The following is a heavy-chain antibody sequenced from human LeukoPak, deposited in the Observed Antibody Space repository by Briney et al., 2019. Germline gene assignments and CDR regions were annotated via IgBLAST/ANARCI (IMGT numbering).Heavy chain of an antibody. CDR3: AKVPTSHYDSSGYPKGWFNT. Sequence: GGSLRLSCAASGFTFSSYAMNWVRQAPGKGLEWVSGLRGNGGSTYYADSVKDRFTTSRDNSKNTLFLQMDSLRVEDTAVYYCAKVPTSHYDSSGYPKGWFNTWGQGTLVTVSS. V-gene: IGHV3-23*01. J-gene: IGHJ5*02. CDR1: GFTFSSYA. D-gene: IGHD3-22*01. CDR2: LRGNGGST.